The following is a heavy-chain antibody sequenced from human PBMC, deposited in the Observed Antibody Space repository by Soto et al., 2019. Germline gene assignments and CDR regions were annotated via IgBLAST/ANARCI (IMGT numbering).Heavy chain of an antibody. CDR3: ARGTWYYYYYMDV. J-gene: IGHJ6*03. Sequence: QVQLQESGPGLVKPSETLSLTCTVSGGSISSYYWSWIRQPPGKGLEWIGYIYYSGCTNYNPSLKSQVTISVDTSKNQFSLKQSSVTCADTAVYYWARGTWYYYYYMDVWGKGTTVTVSS. CDR2: IYYSGCT. D-gene: IGHD1-1*01. CDR1: GGSISSYY. V-gene: IGHV4-59*08.